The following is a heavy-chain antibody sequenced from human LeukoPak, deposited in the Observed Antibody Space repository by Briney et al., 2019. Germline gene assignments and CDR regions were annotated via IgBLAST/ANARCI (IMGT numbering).Heavy chain of an antibody. CDR2: IYHSGST. CDR3: ARLFVVVPAAIPDY. J-gene: IGHJ4*02. CDR1: GGSISSGDYY. V-gene: IGHV4-39*07. Sequence: SETLSLTCTVSGGSISSGDYYWSWIRQPPGKGLEWIGSIYHSGSTYYNPSLKSRVTISVDTSKNRFSLKLSSVTAADTAVYYCARLFVVVPAAIPDYWGQGTLVTVSS. D-gene: IGHD2-2*02.